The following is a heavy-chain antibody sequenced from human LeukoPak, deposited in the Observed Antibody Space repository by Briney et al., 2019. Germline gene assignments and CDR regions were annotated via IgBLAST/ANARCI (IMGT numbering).Heavy chain of an antibody. D-gene: IGHD3-10*01. CDR1: GFTFSSYS. CDR2: ISSSSSYI. Sequence: GGSLRLSCAASGFTFSSYSMNWVRQAPGKGLEWVSSISSSSSYIYYADSVKGRFTISRDNAKNSLYLQMNSLRAEDTAVYYCAREDWGMVRGVIGNWFDPWGQGTLVTVPS. V-gene: IGHV3-21*01. CDR3: AREDWGMVRGVIGNWFDP. J-gene: IGHJ5*02.